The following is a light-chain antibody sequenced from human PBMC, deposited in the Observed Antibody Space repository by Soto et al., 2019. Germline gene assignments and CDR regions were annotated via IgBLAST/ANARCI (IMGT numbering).Light chain of an antibody. CDR2: GAS. V-gene: IGKV3-20*01. CDR3: QQYGSSPGT. CDR1: QSVRSSY. Sequence: EIVLTQSPGTLSLSPGERVTLSCRASQSVRSSYLAWYQQKPGQAPRLLIYGASSRATDITDRFSGSGSGTDFTLTISRLEPEDFAVYYCQQYGSSPGTFGQGTKLEIK. J-gene: IGKJ2*01.